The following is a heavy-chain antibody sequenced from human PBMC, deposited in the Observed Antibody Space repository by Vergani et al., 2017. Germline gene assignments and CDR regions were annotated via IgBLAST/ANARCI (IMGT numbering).Heavy chain of an antibody. CDR3: ARVDTQVPATSHFYYMDV. Sequence: QVKLQESGPGLLKPSQTLSLTCAVSGGSISSGDHCWTWIRQRPGKGLEWIGYIFYSGTTYDNPSLRSRLTISVDTSQNQFSLKLRSVTAADTAVYYCARVDTQVPATSHFYYMDVWGKGTTVTVSS. CDR2: IFYSGTT. V-gene: IGHV4-31*11. CDR1: GGSISSGDHC. D-gene: IGHD6-25*01. J-gene: IGHJ6*03.